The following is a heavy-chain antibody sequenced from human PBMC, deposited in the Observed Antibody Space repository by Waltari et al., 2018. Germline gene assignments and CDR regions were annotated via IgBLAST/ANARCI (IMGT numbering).Heavy chain of an antibody. Sequence: QVQLQESGPGLVKPSETLSLTCTVSGGSVSSGSYYWSWIRQPPGKGLEWIGYIYYSGSTNYNPSLKSRGTISVDTSKNQFSLKLSSVTAADTAVYYCARVLGIAADKALDPWGQGTLVTVSS. V-gene: IGHV4-61*01. CDR1: GGSVSSGSYY. J-gene: IGHJ5*02. CDR3: ARVLGIAADKALDP. CDR2: IYYSGST. D-gene: IGHD6-13*01.